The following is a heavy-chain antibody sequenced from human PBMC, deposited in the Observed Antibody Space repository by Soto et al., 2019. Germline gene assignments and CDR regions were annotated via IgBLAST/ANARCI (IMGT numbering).Heavy chain of an antibody. J-gene: IGHJ4*02. Sequence: QVQLQESGPGLVKPAETLSLTCTVSGGSVSSGNYYWSWIRQPPGKGLEWIGYIYYSGSTNYNPSLKSRVTISVDTSKNQFSLKLSSVTAADTAVYHCASLTPRYSSGWLFDYWGQGTLVTVSS. CDR1: GGSVSSGNYY. V-gene: IGHV4-61*01. CDR2: IYYSGST. CDR3: ASLTPRYSSGWLFDY. D-gene: IGHD6-19*01.